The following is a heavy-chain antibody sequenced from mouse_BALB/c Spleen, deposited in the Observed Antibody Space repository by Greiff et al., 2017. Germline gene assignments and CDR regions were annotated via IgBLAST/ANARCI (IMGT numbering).Heavy chain of an antibody. Sequence: EVKLVESGGGLVKPGGSLKLSCAASGFTFSDYYMYWVRQTPEKRLEWVATISDGGSYTYYPDSVKGRFTISRDNAKNNLYLQMSSLKSEDTAMYYCAREGKSSYWYFDVWGAGTTVTVSS. J-gene: IGHJ1*01. CDR1: GFTFSDYY. V-gene: IGHV5-4*02. CDR3: AREGKSSYWYFDV. CDR2: ISDGGSYT. D-gene: IGHD1-1*01.